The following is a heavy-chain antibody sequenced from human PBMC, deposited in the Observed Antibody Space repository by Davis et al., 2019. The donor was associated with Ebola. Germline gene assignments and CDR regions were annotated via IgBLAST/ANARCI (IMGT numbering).Heavy chain of an antibody. D-gene: IGHD6-19*01. Sequence: PGGSLRLSCAASGFTFDDYAMHWVRQAPGKGLEWVSGISWNSGSIGYADSVKGRFTISRDNAKNSLYLQMNSLRAEDTALYYCAKDINPWVAGASFGYWGQGTLVTVSS. CDR2: ISWNSGSI. J-gene: IGHJ4*02. V-gene: IGHV3-9*01. CDR1: GFTFDDYA. CDR3: AKDINPWVAGASFGY.